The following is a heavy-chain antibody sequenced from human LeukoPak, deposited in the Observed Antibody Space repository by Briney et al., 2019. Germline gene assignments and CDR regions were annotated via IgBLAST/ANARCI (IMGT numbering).Heavy chain of an antibody. Sequence: KASETLSLTCTVSGGSISSSSYYWGWIRQPPGKGLEWIGCISYSGSTDYNPSLKSRVTISVDTSKNQFSLKLSSVTAADTAVYYCAIFTGVRATDYWGQGTLVTVSS. V-gene: IGHV4-39*01. CDR3: AIFTGVRATDY. CDR2: ISYSGST. D-gene: IGHD3-9*01. J-gene: IGHJ4*02. CDR1: GGSISSSSYY.